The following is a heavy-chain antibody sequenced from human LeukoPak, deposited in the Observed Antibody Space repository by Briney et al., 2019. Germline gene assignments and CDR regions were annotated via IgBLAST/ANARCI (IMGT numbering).Heavy chain of an antibody. V-gene: IGHV3-30*02. CDR1: GFPLNSYG. CDR2: VWYDGSNK. D-gene: IGHD3-22*01. Sequence: GGSLTLSCTASGFPLNSYGMHWVRHAPGRGLECVAFVWYDGSNKYYADCVKGRFTISRVNSNNMLYLQMPSLRGEDTAVYYCAKDFSYYDSSGSGPDYWGQGTLVTVSS. CDR3: AKDFSYYDSSGSGPDY. J-gene: IGHJ4*02.